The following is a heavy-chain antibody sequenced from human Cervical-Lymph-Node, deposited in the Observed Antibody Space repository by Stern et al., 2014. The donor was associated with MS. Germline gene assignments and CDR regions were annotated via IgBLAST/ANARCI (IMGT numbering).Heavy chain of an antibody. V-gene: IGHV3-30-3*01. D-gene: IGHD6-13*01. CDR3: ARNLPYSSSWGDY. CDR1: GFTFSSYA. CDR2: ISYDGSNK. Sequence: QVQLVQSGGGVVQPGRSLRLSCAASGFTFSSYAMHWVRQAPGTGLEWVAVISYDGSNKYYADSVKGRFTISRDNSKSTLYLQMNSLRAEDTAVYYCARNLPYSSSWGDYWGQGTLVTVSS. J-gene: IGHJ4*02.